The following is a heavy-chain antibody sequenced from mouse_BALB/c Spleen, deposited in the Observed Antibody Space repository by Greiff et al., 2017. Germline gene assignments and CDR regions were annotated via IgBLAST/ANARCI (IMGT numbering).Heavy chain of an antibody. V-gene: IGHV5-4*02. CDR3: ARGYYGSPSWFAY. CDR2: ISDGGSYT. D-gene: IGHD1-1*01. CDR1: GFTFSDYY. Sequence: EVMLVESGGGLVQPGGSLKLSCAASGFTFSDYYMYWVRQTPEKRLEWVATISDGGSYTYYPDSVKGRFTISRDNAKNNLYLQMSSLKSEDTAMYYCARGYYGSPSWFAYWGQGTLVTVSA. J-gene: IGHJ3*01.